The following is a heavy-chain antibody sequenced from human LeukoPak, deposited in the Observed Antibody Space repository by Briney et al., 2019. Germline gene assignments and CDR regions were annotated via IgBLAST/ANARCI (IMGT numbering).Heavy chain of an antibody. CDR3: ARDWSSAQSSSWGNYYYYYYMDV. J-gene: IGHJ6*03. V-gene: IGHV3-11*01. CDR2: ISSSGSTI. D-gene: IGHD6-13*01. Sequence: PGGSLRLSCAASGFTFSDYYMSWIRQAPGKGLEWVSYISSSGSTIYYADSVKGRFTISRDNAKNSLYLQMNSLRAEDTAVYYCARDWSSAQSSSWGNYYYYYYMDVWGKGTTVTVSS. CDR1: GFTFSDYY.